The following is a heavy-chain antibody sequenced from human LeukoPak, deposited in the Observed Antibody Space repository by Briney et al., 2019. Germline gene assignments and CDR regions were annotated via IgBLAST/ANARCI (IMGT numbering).Heavy chain of an antibody. V-gene: IGHV3-15*07. CDR2: IKSKTDDGIT. CDR1: DFTFSNAW. J-gene: IGHJ4*02. CDR3: TTGPFDY. Sequence: SGGSLRLSCAASDFTFSNAWMNWVRQAPGKGLEWVGRIKSKTDDGITAYAAPVKGRFTISRDDSKDTLYLQMDSLKTEDTAVYYCTTGPFDYWGQGTLVTVSS.